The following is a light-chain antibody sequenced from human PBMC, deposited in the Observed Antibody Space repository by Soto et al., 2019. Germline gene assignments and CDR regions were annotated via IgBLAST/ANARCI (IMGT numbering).Light chain of an antibody. CDR1: NSNIGSDI. CDR3: ATWDGGLSGTFV. J-gene: IGLJ1*01. CDR2: TTN. V-gene: IGLV1-44*01. Sequence: QSVLAQPPSASGTPGQRATISCCGSNSNIGSDIVNCYQLLPGAAPEVLINTTNQRPSGVPERFSGSKSGTSASLAISGLQSEDEANSYCATWDGGLSGTFVFGTGTKVTVL.